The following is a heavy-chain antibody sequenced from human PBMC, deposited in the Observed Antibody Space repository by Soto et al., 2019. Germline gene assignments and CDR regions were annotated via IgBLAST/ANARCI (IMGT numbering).Heavy chain of an antibody. CDR3: AKEGNGGSSLDS. CDR2: ISWDGVSI. J-gene: IGHJ5*01. Sequence: PGGSLRLSCEASGFKFDDYMMHWVRQAPGKGLEWISLISWDGVSIDYADSIKGRFTVSRDNSKTSLYLHMDSLTSDDTAFYFCAKEGNGGSSLDSWGQGTLVTVSS. CDR1: GFKFDDYM. D-gene: IGHD2-15*01. V-gene: IGHV3-43*01.